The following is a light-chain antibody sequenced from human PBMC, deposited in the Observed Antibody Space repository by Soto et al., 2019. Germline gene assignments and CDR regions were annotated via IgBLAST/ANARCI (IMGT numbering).Light chain of an antibody. Sequence: QSALTQPPSASGSPGQSVTISCTGTKNDIGVYDFVSWYQHHPGKAPRLIIYEVVQRPSGVPDRFSGSKSGNTASLTISGLQAEDEADYYCSSHTSTSPYVFGTGTKVTVL. V-gene: IGLV2-18*02. CDR3: SSHTSTSPYV. CDR2: EVV. CDR1: KNDIGVYDF. J-gene: IGLJ1*01.